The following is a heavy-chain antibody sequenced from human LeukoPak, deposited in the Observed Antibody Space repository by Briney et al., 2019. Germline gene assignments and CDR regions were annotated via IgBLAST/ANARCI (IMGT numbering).Heavy chain of an antibody. V-gene: IGHV3-21*04. J-gene: IGHJ4*02. Sequence: GGSLRLSCAASGFTFSSYSMNWVRQAPGKGLEWVSSISSSSSYIYYADSVKGRFTISRDNAKNSLYLQMNSLRAEDTAVYYCARGGAYYYGSGSYYRLDYWGQGTLVTVSS. D-gene: IGHD3-10*01. CDR2: ISSSSSYI. CDR1: GFTFSSYS. CDR3: ARGGAYYYGSGSYYRLDY.